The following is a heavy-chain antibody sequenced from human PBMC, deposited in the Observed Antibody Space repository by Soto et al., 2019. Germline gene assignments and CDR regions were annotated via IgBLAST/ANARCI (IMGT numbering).Heavy chain of an antibody. Sequence: PVGSLRLSCAGSGISTSSYWMGWVRQAPGRGLEWVASIKKDGTEKYYMDSLKGRFTISRDNALNSVYLQMNSLRAEDTAVYFCVTGYHSDYWGQGTLVTVS. J-gene: IGHJ4*02. D-gene: IGHD5-18*01. CDR3: VTGYHSDY. CDR1: GISTSSYW. V-gene: IGHV3-7*03. CDR2: IKKDGTEK.